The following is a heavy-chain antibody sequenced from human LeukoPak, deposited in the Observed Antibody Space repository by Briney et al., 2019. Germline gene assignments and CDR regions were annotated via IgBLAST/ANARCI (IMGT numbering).Heavy chain of an antibody. CDR3: ARSGGDYYFDY. V-gene: IGHV4-59*01. Sequence: SETLSLTCTVSGGSISSYYWSWIRQPSEKGLEWIGYIYYSGSTNYNPSLKSRVTISVDTSKNQFSLKLSSVTAADTALYYCARSGGDYYFDYWGQGTLVTVSS. CDR1: GGSISSYY. CDR2: IYYSGST. J-gene: IGHJ4*02. D-gene: IGHD2-21*01.